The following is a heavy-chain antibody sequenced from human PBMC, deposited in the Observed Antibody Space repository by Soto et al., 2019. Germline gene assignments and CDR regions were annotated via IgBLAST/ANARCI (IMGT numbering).Heavy chain of an antibody. CDR1: GFTFSSYA. Sequence: EVQLLESGGGLVQPGGSLRLSCAASGFTFSSYAMSWVRQAPGKGLEWVSAISGSGGSTYYADSVKGRFTISRDKSKNTLYLEMNSLRAEDTAGYYCPKARALLGRGELLVSQEYYCDYWGQG. D-gene: IGHD1-26*01. CDR2: ISGSGGST. V-gene: IGHV3-23*01. J-gene: IGHJ4*02. CDR3: PKARALLGRGELLVSQEYYCDY.